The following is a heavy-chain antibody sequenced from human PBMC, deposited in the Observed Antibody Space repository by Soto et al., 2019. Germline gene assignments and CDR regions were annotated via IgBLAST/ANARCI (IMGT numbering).Heavy chain of an antibody. J-gene: IGHJ5*02. CDR2: INHSGST. D-gene: IGHD3-3*01. CDR1: GGSFSGYY. Sequence: PSETLSLTCAVYGGSFSGYYWGGIRQPPGKGLEWIGEINHSGSTNYNPSLKSRVTISVDTSKNQFSLKLSSVTAADTAVYYCARVEGLIYDFWSGYLNWFDPWGQGTLVTVSS. V-gene: IGHV4-34*01. CDR3: ARVEGLIYDFWSGYLNWFDP.